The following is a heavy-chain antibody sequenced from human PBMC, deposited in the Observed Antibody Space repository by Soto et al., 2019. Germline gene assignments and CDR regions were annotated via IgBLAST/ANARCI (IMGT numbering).Heavy chain of an antibody. CDR3: ARTYCSGGSCYSAVDY. Sequence: QVQLVESGGGVVQPGRSLRLSCAASGFTFSSYGMHWVRQAPGKGLEWVAVIWYDGSNKYYADSVKGRFTISRDNSKNTLYLQMNSLRAEDTAVYYCARTYCSGGSCYSAVDYWGQGTLVTVSS. V-gene: IGHV3-33*01. CDR2: IWYDGSNK. J-gene: IGHJ4*02. CDR1: GFTFSSYG. D-gene: IGHD2-15*01.